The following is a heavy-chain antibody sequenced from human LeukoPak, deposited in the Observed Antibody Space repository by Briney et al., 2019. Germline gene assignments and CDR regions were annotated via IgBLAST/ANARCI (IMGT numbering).Heavy chain of an antibody. CDR2: IGRYGVTT. CDR3: ASLSDRNFYYSYGLDV. CDR1: GFTLRTYE. J-gene: IGHJ6*02. D-gene: IGHD1-14*01. V-gene: IGHV3-48*03. Sequence: GSLRLSCAASGFTLRTYEVNSVRQAPGKGLEWVAYIGRYGVTTYYADSVKGRFTISGDNAKNSLNLQMNSLRAEDTAVYYCASLSDRNFYYSYGLDVWGQGTTVTVS.